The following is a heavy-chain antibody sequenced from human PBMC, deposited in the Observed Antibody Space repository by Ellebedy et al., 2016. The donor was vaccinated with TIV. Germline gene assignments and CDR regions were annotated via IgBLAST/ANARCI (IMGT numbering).Heavy chain of an antibody. CDR1: GYTFTSYG. CDR3: AREYRVIYYGSGSYYKVYYFDY. J-gene: IGHJ4*02. V-gene: IGHV1-18*01. Sequence: ASVKVSCXASGYTFTSYGISWVRQAPGQGLEWMGWISAYNGNTNYAQKLQGRVTMTTDTSTSTAYMELRSLRSDDTAVYYCAREYRVIYYGSGSYYKVYYFDYWGQGTLVTVSS. CDR2: ISAYNGNT. D-gene: IGHD3-10*01.